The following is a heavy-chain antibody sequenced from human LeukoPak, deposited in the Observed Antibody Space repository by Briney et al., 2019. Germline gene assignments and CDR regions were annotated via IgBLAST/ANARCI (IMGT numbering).Heavy chain of an antibody. Sequence: PSETLSLTCAVSGYSNISGFYWGWIRQPPGKWLEWIGSIYHSGSPYYNPSLKSRLNISVDTSKNQFSLRLSSVTAADTAVYYCATVRTTGTNWGQGTLVTVSS. CDR3: ATVRTTGTN. CDR2: IYHSGSP. D-gene: IGHD1-1*01. J-gene: IGHJ4*02. CDR1: GYSNISGFY. V-gene: IGHV4-38-2*01.